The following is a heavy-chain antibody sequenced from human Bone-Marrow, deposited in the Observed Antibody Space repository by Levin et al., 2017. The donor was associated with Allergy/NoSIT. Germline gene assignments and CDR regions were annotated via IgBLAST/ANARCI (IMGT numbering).Heavy chain of an antibody. V-gene: IGHV3-53*01. CDR2: IYSGGPT. CDR1: GLTVSSNY. J-gene: IGHJ6*02. Sequence: GGSLRLSCAASGLTVSSNYMSWVRQAPGKGLEWVSLIYSGGPTYYADSVKGRFTISRDISKNTLYLQMNSLRAEDTAIYYCATTAPVYYYGMDVWGQGTTVTVSS. D-gene: IGHD5-18*01. CDR3: ATTAPVYYYGMDV.